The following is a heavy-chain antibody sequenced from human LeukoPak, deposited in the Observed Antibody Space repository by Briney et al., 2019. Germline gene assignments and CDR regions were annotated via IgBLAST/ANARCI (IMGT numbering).Heavy chain of an antibody. J-gene: IGHJ4*02. V-gene: IGHV1-18*01. D-gene: IGHD3-22*01. CDR2: IGGYDGDR. CDR3: ARHLWSVYDSSGYYRDFDY. CDR1: GFTFISYG. Sequence: ASVKVSCKASGFTFISYGFSWVRQAPGQGLEWMGWIGGYDGDRHYAEKFQGRVTITTDASTSTAYMELRSLRSDDTAVYYCARHLWSVYDSSGYYRDFDYWGQGTLVTVSS.